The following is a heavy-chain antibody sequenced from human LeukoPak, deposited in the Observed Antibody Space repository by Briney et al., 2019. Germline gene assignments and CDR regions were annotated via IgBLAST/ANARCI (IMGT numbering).Heavy chain of an antibody. Sequence: GGSLRLSCAASGLTVSTTSMTWVRQAPGKGLVWVSRISGDGTARNYADSVKGRFTISRDDAKNTVDLQMNSLRGEDTAVYYCVRGRGSYGWFDPWGQGTLVTVSS. V-gene: IGHV3-74*01. CDR1: GLTVSTTS. CDR3: VRGRGSYGWFDP. CDR2: ISGDGTAR. D-gene: IGHD3-10*01. J-gene: IGHJ5*02.